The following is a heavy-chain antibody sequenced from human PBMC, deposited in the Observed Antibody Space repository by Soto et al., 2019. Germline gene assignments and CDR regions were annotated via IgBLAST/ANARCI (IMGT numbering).Heavy chain of an antibody. Sequence: QVQLVQSGAEVKKPGSSVKVSCKASGGTFSSYAISWVRQAPGQGLEWMGGIIPIFGTANYAQKFQGRVTITADESMSRAYMELSSLRAEDTGVYYCARPTPRLMVDDYHNDYDGKDVCGQGTTVTVSS. CDR2: IIPIFGTA. CDR3: ARPTPRLMVDDYHNDYDGKDV. J-gene: IGHJ6*02. V-gene: IGHV1-69*12. D-gene: IGHD2-8*01. CDR1: GGTFSSYA.